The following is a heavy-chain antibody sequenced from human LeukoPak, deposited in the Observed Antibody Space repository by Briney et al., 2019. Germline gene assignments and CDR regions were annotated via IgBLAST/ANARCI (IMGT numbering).Heavy chain of an antibody. Sequence: SETLSLTCTVSGGSISSYYWSWIRQPPGKGLEWIGYIYYSGSTNYNPSLKSRVTISVDTSKNQFSLKLSSVTAADTAVYCCARSLLRYFDYWGQGTLVTVSS. CDR2: IYYSGST. CDR1: GGSISSYY. CDR3: ARSLLRYFDY. J-gene: IGHJ4*02. D-gene: IGHD3-9*01. V-gene: IGHV4-59*01.